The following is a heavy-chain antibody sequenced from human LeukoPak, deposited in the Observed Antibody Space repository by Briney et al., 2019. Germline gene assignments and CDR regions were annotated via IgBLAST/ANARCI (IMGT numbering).Heavy chain of an antibody. J-gene: IGHJ3*02. V-gene: IGHV4-30-4*08. CDR1: GGSISSGDYY. D-gene: IGHD5-24*01. Sequence: PSETLSLTCTVSGGSISSGDYYWSWIRQPPGKGLEWIGYIYYSGSTYYNPSLKSRVTISVDTSKNQFSLKLSSVTAAVTAVYYCARDGRDGYNFAFDIWGQGTMVTVSS. CDR2: IYYSGST. CDR3: ARDGRDGYNFAFDI.